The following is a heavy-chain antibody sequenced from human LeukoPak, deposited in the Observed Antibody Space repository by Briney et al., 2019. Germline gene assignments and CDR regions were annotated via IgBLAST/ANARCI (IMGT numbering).Heavy chain of an antibody. CDR1: GFTFSSYS. Sequence: SGGSLRLSCASSGFTFSSYSMNWVRQAPGKGLEWVSSIRSSSSYVYYADSVKGRFTISRDNAKNSLYLQMNSLRAEDTAVYYCARTHMTTVTPGSGFDYWGQGTLVTVSS. CDR2: IRSSSSYV. D-gene: IGHD4-17*01. CDR3: ARTHMTTVTPGSGFDY. J-gene: IGHJ4*02. V-gene: IGHV3-21*01.